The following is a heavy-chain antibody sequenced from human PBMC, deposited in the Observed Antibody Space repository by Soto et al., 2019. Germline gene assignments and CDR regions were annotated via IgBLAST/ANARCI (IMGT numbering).Heavy chain of an antibody. CDR1: GYTFTSHD. CDR3: ARDPWHGPAGYYYYGMDV. CDR2: MNPDIGAA. Sequence: ASVKVSCKASGYTFTSHDINWVRQAAGQGLEWMGWMNPDIGAADFAQKFQGRVTITRNTSTTTAYMEMSSLRSEDTAVYYCARDPWHGPAGYYYYGMDVWGQGTTVTVSS. V-gene: IGHV1-8*01. J-gene: IGHJ6*02.